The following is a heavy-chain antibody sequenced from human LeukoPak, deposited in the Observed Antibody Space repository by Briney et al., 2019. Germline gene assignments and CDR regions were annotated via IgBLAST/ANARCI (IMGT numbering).Heavy chain of an antibody. J-gene: IGHJ6*02. Sequence: PGGSLRLSCAASGFTFSSYGLHWVRQAPGKGLEWVAVISYDGSNKYYADSVKGRFTISRDNSKNTLYLQMNSLRAEDTAVYYCAKDYGGNYGMDVWGQGTTVTVSS. D-gene: IGHD4-23*01. CDR2: ISYDGSNK. CDR3: AKDYGGNYGMDV. CDR1: GFTFSSYG. V-gene: IGHV3-30*18.